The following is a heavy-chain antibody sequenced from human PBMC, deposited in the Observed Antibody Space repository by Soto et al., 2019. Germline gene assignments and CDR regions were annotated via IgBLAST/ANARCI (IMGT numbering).Heavy chain of an antibody. V-gene: IGHV3-30*18. CDR3: AKPPQITSLLPYHFDY. J-gene: IGHJ4*02. CDR2: ISYDGSNK. Sequence: QVQLVESGGGVVQPGRSLRLSCAASGFTFSSYGMHWVRQAPGKGLEWVAVISYDGSNKYYADSVKGRFTISRDNSKNTLYLQMNSLEAEDTAVYYCAKPPQITSLLPYHFDYWGQGNLVTVSS. D-gene: IGHD2-15*01. CDR1: GFTFSSYG.